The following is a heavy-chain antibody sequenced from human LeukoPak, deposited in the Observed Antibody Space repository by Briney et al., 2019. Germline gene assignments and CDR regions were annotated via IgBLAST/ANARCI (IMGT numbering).Heavy chain of an antibody. CDR2: IYHSGST. CDR1: GGSISSSNHY. D-gene: IGHD1-26*01. J-gene: IGHJ4*02. V-gene: IGHV4-39*01. Sequence: PSEALSLTCTVSGGSISSSNHYWGWVRQPPGKGLEWIGSIYHSGSTYYNPSLKSQLTISVDTSKNLFSLNLRSVTAADTAVYYCARMYSGSYYIVLTFESWGQGTLVTVSS. CDR3: ARMYSGSYYIVLTFES.